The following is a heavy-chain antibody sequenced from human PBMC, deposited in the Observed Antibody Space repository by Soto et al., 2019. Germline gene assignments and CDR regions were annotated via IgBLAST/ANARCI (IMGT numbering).Heavy chain of an antibody. J-gene: IGHJ1*01. CDR2: ISYDGSNK. D-gene: IGHD3-22*01. CDR3: ARERSYYDSSGGAYFQH. CDR1: GFTFSSYA. Sequence: GGSLRLSCAASGFTFSSYAMHWVRQAPGKGLEWVAVISYDGSNKYYADSVKGRFTISRDNSKNTLYLQMNSLRAEDTAVYYCARERSYYDSSGGAYFQHWGQGTLVTVSS. V-gene: IGHV3-30*04.